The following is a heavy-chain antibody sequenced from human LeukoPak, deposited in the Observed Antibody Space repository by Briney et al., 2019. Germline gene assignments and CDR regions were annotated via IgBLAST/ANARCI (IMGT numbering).Heavy chain of an antibody. Sequence: GGSLRLSCVASGFTFSRYWMHWVRQAPGKGLVWVSRINTDGTSTNYADSVKGRFTISRDNAKNTLYLQMNSLRAEDTAVYYCARERFDPWGQGTLVTVSS. CDR2: INTDGTST. J-gene: IGHJ5*02. CDR1: GFTFSRYW. CDR3: ARERFDP. V-gene: IGHV3-74*01.